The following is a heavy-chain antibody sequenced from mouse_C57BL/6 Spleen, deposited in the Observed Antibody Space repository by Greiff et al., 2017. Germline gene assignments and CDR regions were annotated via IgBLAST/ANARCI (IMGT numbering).Heavy chain of an antibody. D-gene: IGHD4-1*02. V-gene: IGHV5-17*01. CDR1: GFTFSDYG. Sequence: EVKLMESGGGLVKPGGSLKLSCAASGFTFSDYGMHWVRQAPGKGLEWVAYISSGSSTIYYADTVKGRFTISRDNAKNTLFLQMTSLRSEDTAMYYCATTGTGDYAMDYWGQGTSVTVSS. CDR2: ISSGSSTI. CDR3: ATTGTGDYAMDY. J-gene: IGHJ4*01.